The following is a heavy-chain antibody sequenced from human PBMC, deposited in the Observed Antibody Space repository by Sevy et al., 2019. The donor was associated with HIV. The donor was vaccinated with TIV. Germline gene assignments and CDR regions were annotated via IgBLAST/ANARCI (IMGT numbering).Heavy chain of an antibody. CDR1: GYSFTSYW. CDR2: IYPGDSDT. Sequence: GESLKISCKGSGYSFTSYWIAWVRQMPGKGLEWMGIIYPGDSDTRYSPSFQGQVTISADKSISTAYLQWSSLKASDTAMYYCARYGSNHEDRYNWFDHWGQGTLVTVSS. CDR3: ARYGSNHEDRYNWFDH. J-gene: IGHJ5*02. V-gene: IGHV5-51*01. D-gene: IGHD2-2*01.